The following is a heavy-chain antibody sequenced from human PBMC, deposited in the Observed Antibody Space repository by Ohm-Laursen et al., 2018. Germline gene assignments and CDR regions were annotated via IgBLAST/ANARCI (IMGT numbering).Heavy chain of an antibody. CDR1: GFTFSSYS. D-gene: IGHD2-15*01. V-gene: IGHV3-48*01. CDR3: ARFRRDIVVVVAANGMDV. Sequence: SLRLSCTASGFTFSSYSMNWVRQAPGKGLEWVSHISSSSSTIYYADSVKGRFTISRDNAKNSLYLQMNSLRAEDTAVYYCARFRRDIVVVVAANGMDVWGQGTTVTVSS. J-gene: IGHJ6*02. CDR2: ISSSSSTI.